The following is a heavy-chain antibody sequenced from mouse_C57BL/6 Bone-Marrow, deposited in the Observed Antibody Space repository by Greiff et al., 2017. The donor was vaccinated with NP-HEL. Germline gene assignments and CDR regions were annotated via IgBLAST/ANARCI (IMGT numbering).Heavy chain of an antibody. J-gene: IGHJ4*01. Sequence: VQLQQSGAELARPGASVKLSCKASGYTFTSYGISWVKQRTGQGLEWIGEIYPRSGNTYYNEKFKGKATLTADKSSSTAYMELRSLTSEDSAVYFCARSRSTMVTTDAMDYWGQGTSVTVSS. CDR3: ARSRSTMVTTDAMDY. D-gene: IGHD2-2*01. CDR1: GYTFTSYG. CDR2: IYPRSGNT. V-gene: IGHV1-81*01.